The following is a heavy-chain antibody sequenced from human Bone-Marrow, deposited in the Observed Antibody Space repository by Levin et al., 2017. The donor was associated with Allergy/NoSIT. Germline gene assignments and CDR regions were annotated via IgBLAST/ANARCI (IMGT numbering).Heavy chain of an antibody. V-gene: IGHV4-4*02. CDR3: ARWSVGFRYFDRDPDDTFDI. Sequence: ASETLSLTCTVSNGSISTSHWWTWVRQPPGKGLQWIGEIFHSGDTNSNPSLKGRLTILVDKSKNHFSMKLTSVTAADTAVYYCARWSVGFRYFDRDPDDTFDIWGPGIMVTVSS. J-gene: IGHJ3*02. CDR2: IFHSGDT. D-gene: IGHD3-9*01. CDR1: NGSISTSHW.